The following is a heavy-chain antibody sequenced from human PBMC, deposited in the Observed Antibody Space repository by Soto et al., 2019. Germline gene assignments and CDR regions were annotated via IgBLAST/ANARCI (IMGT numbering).Heavy chain of an antibody. J-gene: IGHJ4*02. CDR1: GFTFSSYG. D-gene: IGHD6-19*01. CDR2: ISYDGSNK. CDR3: AKVGEQWLAKYYFDY. V-gene: IGHV3-30*18. Sequence: QVQLVESGGGVVQPGRSLRLSCAASGFTFSSYGMHWVRQAPGKGLEWVAVISYDGSNKYYADSVKGRFTISRDNSKNTLYLQMYSLRAEDTAVYYCAKVGEQWLAKYYFDYWGQGTLVTVSS.